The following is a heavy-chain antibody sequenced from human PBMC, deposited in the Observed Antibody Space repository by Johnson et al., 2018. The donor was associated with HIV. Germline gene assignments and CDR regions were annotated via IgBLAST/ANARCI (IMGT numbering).Heavy chain of an antibody. CDR2: IGTAGDT. CDR3: ASDPVPAAIRAFDI. D-gene: IGHD2-2*01. J-gene: IGHJ3*02. CDR1: GFTFSSYD. Sequence: MQLVESGGGMVKPGGSLRLSCAASGFTFSSYDMHWVRQATGKGLEWVSAIGTAGDTYYPGSVKGRFTISRENAKNSLYLQMNSLRAGDTAVYYCASDPVPAAIRAFDIWGQGTMVTVSS. V-gene: IGHV3-13*01.